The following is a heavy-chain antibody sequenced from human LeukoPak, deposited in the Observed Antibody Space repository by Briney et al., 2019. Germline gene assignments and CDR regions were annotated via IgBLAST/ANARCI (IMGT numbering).Heavy chain of an antibody. CDR1: GFTFSSYA. D-gene: IGHD5-18*01. CDR2: ISNVGGST. CDR3: AKDAGGYTYGYDAFDV. Sequence: GWSLRLSCAASGFTFSSYAMSWVRQAPGRGLAWVSAISNVGGSTYYADYVNRRFTISRDNSKNTLSLQMNSLRAEHTAVYYCAKDAGGYTYGYDAFDVWGQGTMVTVSS. J-gene: IGHJ3*01. V-gene: IGHV3-23*01.